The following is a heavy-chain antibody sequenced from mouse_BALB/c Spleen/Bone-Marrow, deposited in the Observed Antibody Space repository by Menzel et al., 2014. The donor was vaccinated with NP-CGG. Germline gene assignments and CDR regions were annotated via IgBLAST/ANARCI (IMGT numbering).Heavy chain of an antibody. CDR3: ARGGYDDAVDY. Sequence: EVQLVESGPGLVKPSQSLSLTCTVTGYSITSDYAWNWIRQFPGNKLEWMGYISYSGSTSYNPSLKSRIPITRDTSKNQFFLQLNSVTTEDTATYYCARGGYDDAVDYWGQGTSVIVSS. D-gene: IGHD2-14*01. CDR1: GYSITSDYA. J-gene: IGHJ4*01. V-gene: IGHV3-2*02. CDR2: ISYSGST.